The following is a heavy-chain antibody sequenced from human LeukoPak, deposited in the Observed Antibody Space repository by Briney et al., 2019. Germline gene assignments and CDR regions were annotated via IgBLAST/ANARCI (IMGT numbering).Heavy chain of an antibody. CDR3: AKDSRRYYYGSGGSPTGPYYYYNMDV. V-gene: IGHV3-30*02. D-gene: IGHD3-10*01. CDR2: IRYDGSNK. J-gene: IGHJ6*03. Sequence: PGGSLRLSCAASGFTFSLYGMHWVRQAPGKGLEWVAFIRYDGSNKYYADSVKGRFTISRDNSKNTLYLQMNSLRADDTAVYYCAKDSRRYYYGSGGSPTGPYYYYNMDVWGKGTTVTFSS. CDR1: GFTFSLYG.